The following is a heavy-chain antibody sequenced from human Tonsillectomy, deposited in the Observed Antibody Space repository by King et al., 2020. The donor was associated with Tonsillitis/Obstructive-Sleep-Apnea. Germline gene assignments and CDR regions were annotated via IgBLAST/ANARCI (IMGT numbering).Heavy chain of an antibody. J-gene: IGHJ3*02. V-gene: IGHV1-18*01. CDR3: ARYIVVVPAAFTLDAFDI. CDR2: ISAYNGNT. D-gene: IGHD2-2*01. CDR1: GYTFTSYG. Sequence: QLVQSGAEVKNPGASVKVSCKASGYTFTSYGISWVRQAPGQGLYWMGWISAYNGNTNYAQKLQGRVTMTTDTSTSTAYMELRSMRSDDTAVYYCARYIVVVPAAFTLDAFDIWGQGTMVTVSS.